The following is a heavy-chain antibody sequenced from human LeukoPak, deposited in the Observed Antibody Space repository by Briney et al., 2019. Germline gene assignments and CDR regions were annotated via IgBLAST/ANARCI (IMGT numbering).Heavy chain of an antibody. D-gene: IGHD2-21*01. CDR1: GYSFTSYW. V-gene: IGHV5-51*01. Sequence: GESLKISCKGSGYSFTSYWIGWVRQMPGKGLEWMGIIYPGGSDTRYSPSFQGQVTISADKSISTAYLQWSSLKASDTAMYYCARYLGCGGDCYIFDYWGQGTLVTVSS. CDR3: ARYLGCGGDCYIFDY. CDR2: IYPGGSDT. J-gene: IGHJ4*02.